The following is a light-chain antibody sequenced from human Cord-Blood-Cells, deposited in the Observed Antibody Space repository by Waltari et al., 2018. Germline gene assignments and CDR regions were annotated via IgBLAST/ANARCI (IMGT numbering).Light chain of an antibody. CDR2: DAS. CDR3: QQRSNWPRT. CDR1: QRVSSY. Sequence: ELLLTYSPATLSLSDGEGSTPSCRARQRVSSYLAWYQQKPGQAPRLLIYDASNRATGIPARFSGSGSGTDFTLTISSLEPEDFAVYDCQQRSNWPRTLGGGTKVEIK. V-gene: IGKV3-11*01. J-gene: IGKJ4*01.